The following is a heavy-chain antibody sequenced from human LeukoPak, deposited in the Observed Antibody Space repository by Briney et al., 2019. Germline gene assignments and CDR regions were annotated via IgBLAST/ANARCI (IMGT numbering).Heavy chain of an antibody. J-gene: IGHJ4*02. CDR3: ARGSGYDFDDF. V-gene: IGHV5-51*01. CDR2: IYPGDSDT. CDR1: GYNFTTYW. Sequence: GESLKISCKASGYNFTTYWIGWVRQMPDKGLEWMGIIYPGDSDTRYSPSFQGQVTISADKSIKTAYLQWCSLKASDTAMYYCARGSGYDFDDFWGQGTLVTVSS. D-gene: IGHD5-12*01.